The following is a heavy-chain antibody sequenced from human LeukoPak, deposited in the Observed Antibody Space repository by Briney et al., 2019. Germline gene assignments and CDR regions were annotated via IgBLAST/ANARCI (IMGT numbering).Heavy chain of an antibody. V-gene: IGHV3-23*01. CDR1: GFTFSSYG. D-gene: IGHD1-26*01. CDR2: ISGSGGTT. J-gene: IGHJ4*02. CDR3: VKGSVGAPNDY. Sequence: GGSLRLSCAASGFTFSSYGMSWVRQAPGKGLERVSAISGSGGTTYHADSVKGRFTISRDNSKNTLYLQMNSLRAEDTAVYYCVKGSVGAPNDYWGQGTLVTVSS.